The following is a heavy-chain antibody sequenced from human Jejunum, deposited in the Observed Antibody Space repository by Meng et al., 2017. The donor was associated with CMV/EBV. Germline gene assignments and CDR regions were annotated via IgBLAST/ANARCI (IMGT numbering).Heavy chain of an antibody. J-gene: IGHJ4*02. Sequence: HVQLAQSEAEVKKPWASQRVSCKASGYVFIDYGIRWVRQAPGQGLEWMSWISGYNGNTNSAHQFQGRVTMTTDTSTNTAYMELRSLRSDDSAIYYCARAPVTDTVFDSWGQGTLVTVSS. D-gene: IGHD6-19*01. CDR3: ARAPVTDTVFDS. V-gene: IGHV1-18*01. CDR2: ISGYNGNT. CDR1: GYVFIDYG.